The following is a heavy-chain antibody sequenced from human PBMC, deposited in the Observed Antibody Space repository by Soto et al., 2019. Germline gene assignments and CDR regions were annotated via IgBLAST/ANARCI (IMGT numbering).Heavy chain of an antibody. CDR1: GGSFSGYY. D-gene: IGHD3-22*01. Sequence: SETLSLTCAVYGGSFSGYYWSWIRQPPGKGLEWIGEINHSGSTNYNPSLKSRVTISVDTSKNQFSLQLSSVTPDDTAVYYCARPTYYYDSSGPPAYLGQGTLVTVSS. V-gene: IGHV4-34*01. J-gene: IGHJ4*02. CDR2: INHSGST. CDR3: ARPTYYYDSSGPPAY.